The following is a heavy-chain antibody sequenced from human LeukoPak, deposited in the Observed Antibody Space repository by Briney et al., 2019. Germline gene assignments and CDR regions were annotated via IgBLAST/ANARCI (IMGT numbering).Heavy chain of an antibody. V-gene: IGHV3-23*01. CDR3: AKDPWGNTFDP. Sequence: GGSLRLSCAASGFTFSSYAMSWVRQAPGKGLEWVSAISGSGGSTYYADSVKGRFTFTRDNSKNTLYLQMNSLRAEDTAVYYCAKDPWGNTFDPWGQGTLVTVSS. CDR2: ISGSGGST. CDR1: GFTFSSYA. D-gene: IGHD7-27*01. J-gene: IGHJ5*02.